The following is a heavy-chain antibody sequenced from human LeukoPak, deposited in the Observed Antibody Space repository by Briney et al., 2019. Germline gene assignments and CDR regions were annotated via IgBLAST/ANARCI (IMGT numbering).Heavy chain of an antibody. D-gene: IGHD2-2*01. CDR1: GYTFTGYY. V-gene: IGHV1-2*02. CDR2: INPNSGGT. J-gene: IGHJ3*02. CDR3: ARDAGYCSSTSCQDDAFDI. Sequence: ASVKVSCKASGYTFTGYYMHWVRQAPGQGLEWMGWINPNSGGTNYAQKFQGRVTMTRDTSISTAYMELSSLRSEDTAVYYCARDAGYCSSTSCQDDAFDIWGQGTMVTVSS.